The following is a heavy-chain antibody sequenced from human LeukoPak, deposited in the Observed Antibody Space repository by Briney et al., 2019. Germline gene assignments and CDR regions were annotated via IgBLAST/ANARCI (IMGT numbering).Heavy chain of an antibody. CDR1: GFTFDDYA. J-gene: IGHJ4*02. CDR3: AKSPGIAAAGPFDY. CDR2: ISWNSGSI. Sequence: PGGSLRLSCAASGFTFDDYAMHWVRHAPGKGLGWVSGISWNSGSIVYADSVKGRFTISRDNAKNSLYLQMNSLRAEDTAVYYCAKSPGIAAAGPFDYWGQGTLVTVSS. D-gene: IGHD6-13*01. V-gene: IGHV3-9*01.